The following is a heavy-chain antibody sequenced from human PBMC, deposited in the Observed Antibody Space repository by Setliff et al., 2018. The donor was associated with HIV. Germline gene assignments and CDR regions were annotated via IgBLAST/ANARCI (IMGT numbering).Heavy chain of an antibody. CDR1: GGSISSGSYY. V-gene: IGHV4-39*07. CDR3: ARDGPQTYGDYERYYFDY. D-gene: IGHD4-17*01. Sequence: LSLTCTVSGGSISSGSYYWSWIRQPAGKGLEWIGSIYYSGSTQYNPSLKSRVTISVDTSKNQFSLKLSSVTAADTAVYYCARDGPQTYGDYERYYFDYWGQGTLVTVSS. CDR2: IYYSGST. J-gene: IGHJ4*02.